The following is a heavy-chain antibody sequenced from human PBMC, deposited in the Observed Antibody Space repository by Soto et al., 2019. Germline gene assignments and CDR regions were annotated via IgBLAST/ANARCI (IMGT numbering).Heavy chain of an antibody. V-gene: IGHV3-7*01. CDR3: ARERYCSGDWCNSGSSSPVYYMDV. J-gene: IGHJ6*03. Sequence: EVHLVESGGGWVQPGGSLRLSCTASGFTFGNYWMTWVHQAPGKGLEWVANIKQDRSEKYYVDSVKGRFTISRDNAKNSLYLQMNTLRAEDTAVYYCARERYCSGDWCNSGSSSPVYYMDVWGKGTTVTVSS. D-gene: IGHD2-15*01. CDR1: GFTFGNYW. CDR2: IKQDRSEK.